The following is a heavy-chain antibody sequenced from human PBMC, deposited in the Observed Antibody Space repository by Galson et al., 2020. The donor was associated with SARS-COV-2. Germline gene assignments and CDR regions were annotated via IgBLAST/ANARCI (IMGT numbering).Heavy chain of an antibody. D-gene: IGHD3-10*01. J-gene: IGHJ3*02. CDR3: AREGWGHYGSGKRGAFDI. CDR2: IYYSGST. CDR1: GGSISSYY. Sequence: SETLSLTCTVSGGSISSYYWSWIRQPPGKGLEWIGYIYYSGSTNYNPSLKSRVTISVDTSKNQFSLKLSSVTAADTAVYYCAREGWGHYGSGKRGAFDIWGQGTMVTVSS. V-gene: IGHV4-59*01.